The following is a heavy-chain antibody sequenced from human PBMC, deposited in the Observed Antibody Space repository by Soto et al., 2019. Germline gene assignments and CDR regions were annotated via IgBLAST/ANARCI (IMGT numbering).Heavy chain of an antibody. CDR2: IYSGGST. J-gene: IGHJ4*02. Sequence: PGGSLRLSCAASGFTVSSNYMSWVRQAPGKGLEWVSVIYSGGSTYYADSVKGRFTISRDNSKNTLYLQMNSLRAEDTAVYYCARVGYGDYSRDKVFDYWGQGTLVTVSS. CDR1: GFTVSSNY. CDR3: ARVGYGDYSRDKVFDY. D-gene: IGHD4-17*01. V-gene: IGHV3-53*01.